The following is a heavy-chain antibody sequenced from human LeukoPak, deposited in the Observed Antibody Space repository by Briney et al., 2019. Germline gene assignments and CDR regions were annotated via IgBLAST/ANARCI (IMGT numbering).Heavy chain of an antibody. CDR3: ATDLGEGGN. Sequence: SEPLSPTCPVSGASVNRKNWWNGVPHPPEKGLEWIGDINHAGTTNYNPSLESRVTISIDKSKNRFSLRLTSVAAADTAVYYCATDLGEGGNWGQGTLVTVSS. CDR2: INHAGTT. J-gene: IGHJ4*02. CDR1: GASVNRKNW. D-gene: IGHD3-10*01. V-gene: IGHV4-4*02.